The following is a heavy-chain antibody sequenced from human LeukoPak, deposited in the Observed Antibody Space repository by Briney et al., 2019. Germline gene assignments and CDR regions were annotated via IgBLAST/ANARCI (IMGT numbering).Heavy chain of an antibody. J-gene: IGHJ4*02. CDR1: GFTFSSYA. CDR3: ARDPFQEWELKTLDY. CDR2: ISSRSDYI. Sequence: GGSLRLSCAASGFTFSSYAMNWVRQAPGKGLEWVSSISSRSDYIYYADSVEGRFTISRDNAKNSLYLQMNSLRADDTAVYYCARDPFQEWELKTLDYWGQGTLVTVSS. D-gene: IGHD1-26*01. V-gene: IGHV3-21*01.